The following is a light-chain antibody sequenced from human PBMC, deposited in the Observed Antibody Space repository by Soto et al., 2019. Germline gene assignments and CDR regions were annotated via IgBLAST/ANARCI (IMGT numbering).Light chain of an antibody. V-gene: IGKV3-20*01. Sequence: EIVLTQSPGTLSLSPGERATLSCRASQSVSSSYLVWYQQKPGQAPRLLIYGASSRATGIPDRFSGSGSGTDLTLTISRLEPEDFAVYYCQQYGSSSITFGQGTRLESK. CDR3: QQYGSSSIT. CDR2: GAS. CDR1: QSVSSSY. J-gene: IGKJ5*01.